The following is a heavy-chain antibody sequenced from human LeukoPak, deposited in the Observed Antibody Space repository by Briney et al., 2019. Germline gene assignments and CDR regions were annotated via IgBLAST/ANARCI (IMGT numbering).Heavy chain of an antibody. J-gene: IGHJ4*02. CDR1: GFTFSSDT. CDR2: VTESGGIT. V-gene: IGHV3-23*01. D-gene: IGHD3-10*01. CDR3: AKGSSGNYYY. Sequence: GGSLRLSCVASGFTFSSDTMTWVRQAPGKALEWVSSVTESGGITSYADSVKGRFTISRDNSKNTLYLQMSSLRADDTATYYCAKGSSGNYYYWGQGTLVTVSS.